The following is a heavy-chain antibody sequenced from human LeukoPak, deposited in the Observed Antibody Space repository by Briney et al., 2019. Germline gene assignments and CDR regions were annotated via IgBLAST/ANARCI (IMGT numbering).Heavy chain of an antibody. CDR3: ARDDGGYPDAFDI. J-gene: IGHJ3*02. Sequence: GGSLRLSCAASGFTFSSYSMNWVRQAPGKGLEWVSSISSSSSYIYYADSVKGRFTISRDNAKNSLYLQMNSLRAEDTAVYSCARDDGGYPDAFDIWGQGTMVTVSS. CDR2: ISSSSSYI. CDR1: GFTFSSYS. V-gene: IGHV3-21*01. D-gene: IGHD3-22*01.